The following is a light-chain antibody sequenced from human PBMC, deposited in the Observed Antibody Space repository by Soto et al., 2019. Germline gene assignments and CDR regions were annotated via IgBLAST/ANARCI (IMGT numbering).Light chain of an antibody. Sequence: EIVITQSPTTLSVCPFERASLSCRASQSVSSNLAWYQQKPGQAPRLLIFGASTRATDIPARFSGSGSGTEFTLTISSLQSEDFAVYYCQQYNNWPPITFGQGTRLEIK. J-gene: IGKJ5*01. V-gene: IGKV3-15*01. CDR1: QSVSSN. CDR2: GAS. CDR3: QQYNNWPPIT.